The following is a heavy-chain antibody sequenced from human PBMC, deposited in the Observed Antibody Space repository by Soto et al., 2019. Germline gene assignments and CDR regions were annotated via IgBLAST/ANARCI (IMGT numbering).Heavy chain of an antibody. CDR2: ISYDGSNK. CDR3: AKDGGASHTAMVGYGMDV. Sequence: GGSLRLSCAASGFTFSSYSMNWVLQAPGKGLEWVAVISYDGSNKYYADSVKGRFTISRDNSKNTLYLQMNSLRAEDTAVYYCAKDGGASHTAMVGYGMDVWGQGTTVTVSS. D-gene: IGHD5-18*01. J-gene: IGHJ6*02. V-gene: IGHV3-30*18. CDR1: GFTFSSYS.